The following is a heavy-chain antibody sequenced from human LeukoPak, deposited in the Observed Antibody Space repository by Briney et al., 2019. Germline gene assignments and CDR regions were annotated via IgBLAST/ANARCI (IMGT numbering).Heavy chain of an antibody. CDR2: IKSQTDGGAA. Sequence: PGGSLRLSCAVSRFTFTNAWMTWVRQAPGKGLEWVGGIKSQTDGGAADYAAPVKGRFTISRDDSKNTLYLEMNSLKTEDTAVYYCTTDSPIHDGRGGRFAPWGQGTLVTVSS. J-gene: IGHJ5*02. CDR1: RFTFTNAW. CDR3: TTDSPIHDGRGGRFAP. V-gene: IGHV3-15*01. D-gene: IGHD3-22*01.